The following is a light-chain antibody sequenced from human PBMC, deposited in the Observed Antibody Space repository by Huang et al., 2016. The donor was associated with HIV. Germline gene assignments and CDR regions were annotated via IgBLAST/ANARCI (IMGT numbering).Light chain of an antibody. J-gene: IGKJ1*01. CDR2: FAS. Sequence: IQMTQSPSSLSASVGDRVTITCRAGQSISTYLNWYQQKPGEGPKPLIYFASNLQSGVPSRFSGSGSGTDFTLTISSLQPEDFATYYCQQSYNTPTFGQGTKVETK. CDR1: QSISTY. V-gene: IGKV1-39*01. CDR3: QQSYNTPT.